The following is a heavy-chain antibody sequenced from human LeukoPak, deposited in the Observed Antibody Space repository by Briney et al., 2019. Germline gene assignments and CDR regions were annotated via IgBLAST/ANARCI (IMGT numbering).Heavy chain of an antibody. CDR1: GFTFSSYA. J-gene: IGHJ4*02. CDR3: ARDGDGSSWVYYYFDY. CDR2: ISYDGSNK. D-gene: IGHD6-13*01. V-gene: IGHV3-30*04. Sequence: GGSLRLSCAASGFTFSSYAMHWVRQAPGKGLEWVAVISYDGSNKYYADSVKGRLTISRDNSKSTLYLQMNSLRAVDTAVYYCARDGDGSSWVYYYFDYWGQGTLVTVSS.